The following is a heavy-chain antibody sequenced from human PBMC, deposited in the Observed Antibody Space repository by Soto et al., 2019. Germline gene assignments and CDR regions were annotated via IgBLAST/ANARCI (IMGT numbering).Heavy chain of an antibody. V-gene: IGHV3-7*04. Sequence: PGGSLRLSWAASGFTFSSYWMSWVRQPAGKGLEWVANINQDESQKYYVDSVKGRFTISRDNAKNSLYLQMNSLRVEDTAVYYCARYLSSGPIDYWGQGT. J-gene: IGHJ4*02. CDR1: GFTFSSYW. CDR2: INQDESQK. D-gene: IGHD2-8*02. CDR3: ARYLSSGPIDY.